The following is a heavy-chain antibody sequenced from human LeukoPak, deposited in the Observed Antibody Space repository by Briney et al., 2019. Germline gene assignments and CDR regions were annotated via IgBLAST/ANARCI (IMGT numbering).Heavy chain of an antibody. Sequence: ASVKVSCKASGGTFSSYAISWVRQAPGQGLEWMGGIIPIFGTANYAQKFQGRVTITADESTSTAYMELGSLRSEDTAVYYCATEYGSGSYYGDYWGQGTLVTVSS. V-gene: IGHV1-69*13. D-gene: IGHD3-10*01. CDR1: GGTFSSYA. J-gene: IGHJ4*02. CDR3: ATEYGSGSYYGDY. CDR2: IIPIFGTA.